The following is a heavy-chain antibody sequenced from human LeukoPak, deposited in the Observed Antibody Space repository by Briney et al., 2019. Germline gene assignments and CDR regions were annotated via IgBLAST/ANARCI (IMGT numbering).Heavy chain of an antibody. V-gene: IGHV1-46*01. J-gene: IGHJ4*02. CDR2: INPSGGST. D-gene: IGHD5-18*01. CDR3: ARNPRGYSYGFDY. Sequence: ASVKVSCKASGYTFTSYDINWVRQAPGQGLEWMGIINPSGGSTSYAQKFQGRVTMTRDTSTSTVYMELSSLRSEDTAVYYCARNPRGYSYGFDYWGQGTLVTVSS. CDR1: GYTFTSYD.